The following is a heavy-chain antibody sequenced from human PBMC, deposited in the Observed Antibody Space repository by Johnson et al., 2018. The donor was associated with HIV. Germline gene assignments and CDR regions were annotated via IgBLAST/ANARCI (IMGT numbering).Heavy chain of an antibody. Sequence: QVQLVESGGGVVQPGRSLRLSCVASGFSLGAYAIHWVRQAPGKGLEWVALISYDGTDKFYATSVKGRFTVSRDNAKNSLYLQMNSLRAEDTAMYYCARSKDCRGGSCPDAFDIWGQGTMVTVSS. CDR3: ARSKDCRGGSCPDAFDI. D-gene: IGHD2-15*01. CDR1: GFSLGAYA. V-gene: IGHV3-30*04. J-gene: IGHJ3*02. CDR2: ISYDGTDK.